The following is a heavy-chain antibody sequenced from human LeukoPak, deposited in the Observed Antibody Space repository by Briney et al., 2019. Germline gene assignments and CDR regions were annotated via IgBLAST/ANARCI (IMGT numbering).Heavy chain of an antibody. CDR2: IYYSGST. CDR3: ARGQRGYPFDY. Sequence: SETLSLTCTVSGGSISSYYWSWIRQPPGKGLEWIGYIYYSGSTNYNPSLKSRVTISVDTSKSQFSLKLSSVTAADTAAYYCARGQRGYPFDYWGQGTLVTVSS. CDR1: GGSISSYY. D-gene: IGHD5-18*01. V-gene: IGHV4-59*01. J-gene: IGHJ4*02.